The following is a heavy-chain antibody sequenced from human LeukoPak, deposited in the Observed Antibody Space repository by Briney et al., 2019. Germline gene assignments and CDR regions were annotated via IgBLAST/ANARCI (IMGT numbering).Heavy chain of an antibody. CDR2: IYYNGHT. CDR3: ARDRHWTNDWVFDY. D-gene: IGHD1/OR15-1a*01. J-gene: IGHJ4*02. Sequence: SETLSLTCTVSGGSIATYYWSWIRQPPGKGVEWIGYIYYNGHTDYNPSLKSRVTISVHTSKNQFSLKLSSVTAADTAVYYCARDRHWTNDWVFDYWGQGTLVTVSS. V-gene: IGHV4-59*01. CDR1: GGSIATYY.